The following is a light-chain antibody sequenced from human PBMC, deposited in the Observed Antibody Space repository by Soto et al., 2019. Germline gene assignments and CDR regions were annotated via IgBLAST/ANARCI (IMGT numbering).Light chain of an antibody. J-gene: IGKJ1*01. Sequence: EIVLTQSPGTLSLSPGERATLSCRASQSVSSSYLAWYQQKPGQAPRLLIYGPSSRATGITDRFSGSGSETDFTLTISRLEPEDFAVYYCQQYGSSPRTFGQGTKVEIK. CDR3: QQYGSSPRT. CDR1: QSVSSSY. V-gene: IGKV3-20*01. CDR2: GPS.